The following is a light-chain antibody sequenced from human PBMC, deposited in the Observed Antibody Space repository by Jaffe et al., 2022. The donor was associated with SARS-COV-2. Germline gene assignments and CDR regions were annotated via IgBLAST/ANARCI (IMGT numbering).Light chain of an antibody. CDR1: QSVGSH. Sequence: DIVLTQSPATLSLSPGERATLSCRASQSVGSHLAWYQQKPGQAPRLLMYDSSKRATGVPARFSGSGSGTDFTLTISSLEPEEFAVYYCQQRSDWPLTFGGGTKVEIK. CDR2: DSS. V-gene: IGKV3-11*01. CDR3: QQRSDWPLT. J-gene: IGKJ4*01.